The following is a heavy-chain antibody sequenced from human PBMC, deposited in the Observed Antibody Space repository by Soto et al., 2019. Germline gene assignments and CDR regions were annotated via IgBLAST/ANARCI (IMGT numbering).Heavy chain of an antibody. D-gene: IGHD5-18*01. V-gene: IGHV4-30-4*01. CDR2: IYYSGST. J-gene: IGHJ4*02. CDR1: GGSISSGDYY. Sequence: QVQLQESGPGLVKPSQTLSLTCTVSGGSISSGDYYWSWIRQPPGKGLEWIGYIYYSGSTNYNPSLKGRVTISVDTSKNQFSLKLSSVTAADTAVYYCASSHNVDTAMGFDYWGQGTLVTVSS. CDR3: ASSHNVDTAMGFDY.